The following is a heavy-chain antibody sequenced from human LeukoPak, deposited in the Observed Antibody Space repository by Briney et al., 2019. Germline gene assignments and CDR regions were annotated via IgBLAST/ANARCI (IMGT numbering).Heavy chain of an antibody. Sequence: ASVKVSCKASGYTFTSYYMHWVRQAPGQGLEWMGIINPSGGSTSYAQKFQGRVTMTRNTSISTAYMELSSLRSEDTAVYYCARRRFGTMVRGVIRGFGFDPWGQGTLVTVSS. V-gene: IGHV1-46*01. CDR1: GYTFTSYY. D-gene: IGHD3-10*01. CDR2: INPSGGST. CDR3: ARRRFGTMVRGVIRGFGFDP. J-gene: IGHJ5*02.